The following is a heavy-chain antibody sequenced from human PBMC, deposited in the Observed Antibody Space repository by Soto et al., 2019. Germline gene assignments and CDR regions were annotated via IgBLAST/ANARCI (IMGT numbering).Heavy chain of an antibody. CDR1: GYTFTSYG. J-gene: IGHJ4*02. Sequence: QVQLVQSGAEVKKPGASVKVSCKASGYTFTSYGISWVRQAPGQGLEWMGWISAYNGNTNYAQKLQGRVTMTTDTSTSPAYMELRSLRSDDTAVYYCARDQVYYILPGYYPADYWGQGTLVTVSS. CDR3: ARDQVYYILPGYYPADY. V-gene: IGHV1-18*01. CDR2: ISAYNGNT. D-gene: IGHD3-9*01.